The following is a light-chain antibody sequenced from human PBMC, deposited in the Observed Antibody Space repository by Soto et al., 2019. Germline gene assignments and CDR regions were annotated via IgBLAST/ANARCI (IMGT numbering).Light chain of an antibody. CDR3: CSYAPISTVV. Sequence: QSALTQPASVSGSPGQSITISCTGTSSDVGSYNLVSWYQQHPGKAPKLMIYEDNKRPSGVSNRVSGSKSGNTASLTISGLQAEDEAHYYCCSYAPISTVVFGGVTQLTVL. CDR2: EDN. J-gene: IGLJ3*02. CDR1: SSDVGSYNL. V-gene: IGLV2-23*01.